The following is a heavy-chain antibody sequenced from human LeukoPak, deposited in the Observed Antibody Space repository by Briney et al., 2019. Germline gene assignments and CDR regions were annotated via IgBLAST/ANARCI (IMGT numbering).Heavy chain of an antibody. J-gene: IGHJ4*02. CDR3: ARDQLGYCSGGSCYPFDY. V-gene: IGHV3-30*04. D-gene: IGHD2-15*01. CDR2: ISYNGNFK. Sequence: GGSLRLSCAASGFTFRNYAMHWVRQAPGKGLEWMATISYNGNFKYHADSLEGRFTISRDNAKNTLYLQMNSLRAEDTAVYYCARDQLGYCSGGSCYPFDYWGQGTLVTVSS. CDR1: GFTFRNYA.